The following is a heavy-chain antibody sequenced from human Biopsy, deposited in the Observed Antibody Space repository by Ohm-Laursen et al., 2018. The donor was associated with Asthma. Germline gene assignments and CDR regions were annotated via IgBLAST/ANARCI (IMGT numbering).Heavy chain of an antibody. J-gene: IGHJ4*02. Sequence: SSLKVSCKASGGTFSSYAISWVRQAPGQGLEWMGGIIPIFGTANYAQKFQGRVTITADESTSTAYMELSSLSSEDTALYYCARGPEYVRSSGALDYWGQGTLITVSS. CDR1: GGTFSSYA. CDR2: IIPIFGTA. CDR3: ARGPEYVRSSGALDY. V-gene: IGHV1-69*01. D-gene: IGHD2-2*01.